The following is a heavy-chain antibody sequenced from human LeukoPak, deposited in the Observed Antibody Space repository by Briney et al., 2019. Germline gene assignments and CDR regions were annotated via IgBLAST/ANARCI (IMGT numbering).Heavy chain of an antibody. D-gene: IGHD3-10*01. Sequence: PGGSLRLSCAASGFTFSSYWLSWVRQAPGKGLEWVAFIRYDGSNKYYADSVKGRFTISRDNSKNTLYLQMNSLGAEDTAVYYCARQSSGSYSPPDYWGQGTLVTVSS. J-gene: IGHJ4*02. CDR2: IRYDGSNK. V-gene: IGHV3-33*08. CDR3: ARQSSGSYSPPDY. CDR1: GFTFSSYW.